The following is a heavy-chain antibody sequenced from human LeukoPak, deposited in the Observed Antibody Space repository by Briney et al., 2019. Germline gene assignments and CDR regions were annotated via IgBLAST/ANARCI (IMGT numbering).Heavy chain of an antibody. CDR1: GYTFTGYY. V-gene: IGHV1-2*02. J-gene: IGHJ4*02. Sequence: ASVKVSCKASGYTFTGYYMHWVRQAPGQGLEWMGWINPNSGGTNYAQKFQGRVTMTRDTSISTACMELSRLRSDDTAVYYCARVGSGGSCYYYWGQGTLVSVSS. CDR3: ARVGSGGSCYYY. CDR2: INPNSGGT. D-gene: IGHD2-15*01.